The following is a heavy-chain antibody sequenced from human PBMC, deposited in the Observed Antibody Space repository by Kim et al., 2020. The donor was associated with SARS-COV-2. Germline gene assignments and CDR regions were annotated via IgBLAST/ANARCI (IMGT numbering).Heavy chain of an antibody. CDR2: T. CDR3: ARVDYYGMDV. Sequence: TNYNPSLKSRVTISVDTSKNQFSLKLSSVTAADTAVYYCARVDYYGMDVWGQGTTVTVSS. V-gene: IGHV4-34*01. J-gene: IGHJ6*02.